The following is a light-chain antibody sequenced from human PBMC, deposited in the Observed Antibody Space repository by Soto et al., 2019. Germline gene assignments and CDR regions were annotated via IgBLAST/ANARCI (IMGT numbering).Light chain of an antibody. CDR1: SSDVGGYNY. CDR2: DVS. V-gene: IGLV2-14*01. J-gene: IGLJ2*01. Sequence: QSALTQPASVSGSPGQSITISCTGTSSDVGGYNYVSWYQQHPGKAPKLMIYDVSNRPSGVSNRFSGSKSGNTASLTISGPQAEDEADYYCSSYTSSSTLVVFGGGTKLTVL. CDR3: SSYTSSSTLVV.